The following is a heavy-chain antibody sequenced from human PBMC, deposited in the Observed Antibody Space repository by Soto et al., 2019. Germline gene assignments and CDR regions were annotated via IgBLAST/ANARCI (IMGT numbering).Heavy chain of an antibody. CDR2: ISSDGSRT. D-gene: IGHD5-18*01. Sequence: PGGSLRLSCAASGFTFSTFWMHWVRQAPGKGLVLVSRISSDGSRTSYADSVKGRFTISRDNAKNTLYLQMNSLRAEDTAIYYCARVYSSLSSYDYWGQGTLVTVSS. J-gene: IGHJ4*02. V-gene: IGHV3-74*01. CDR3: ARVYSSLSSYDY. CDR1: GFTFSTFW.